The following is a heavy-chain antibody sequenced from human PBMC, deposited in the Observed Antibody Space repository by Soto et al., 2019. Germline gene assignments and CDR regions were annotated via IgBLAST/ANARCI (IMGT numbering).Heavy chain of an antibody. D-gene: IGHD3-3*01. Sequence: SVKVSCKASGGTFSSYAISWVRQAPGQGLEWMGGIIPIFGTANYAQKFQGRVTITADESTSTAYIELSSLRSEDTAVYYCASARTIFGVVTPPNYYGMDVWGQGTTVTVSS. CDR1: GGTFSSYA. CDR3: ASARTIFGVVTPPNYYGMDV. J-gene: IGHJ6*02. CDR2: IIPIFGTA. V-gene: IGHV1-69*13.